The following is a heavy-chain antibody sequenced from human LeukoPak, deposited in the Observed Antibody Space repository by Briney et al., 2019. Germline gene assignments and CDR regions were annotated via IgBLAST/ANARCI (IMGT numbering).Heavy chain of an antibody. CDR1: GDSISSGDYY. D-gene: IGHD3-9*01. J-gene: IGHJ4*02. V-gene: IGHV4-61*02. CDR3: ARGAKRLVTKGKALDY. Sequence: PSETLSLTCTVSGDSISSGDYYWSWIRQPAGKGLEWIGRISSSGSTNYNPSLKSRVTISVDTSKNQFSLKLSSVTAADTAVYYCARGAKRLVTKGKALDYWGQGTLVTVSS. CDR2: ISSSGST.